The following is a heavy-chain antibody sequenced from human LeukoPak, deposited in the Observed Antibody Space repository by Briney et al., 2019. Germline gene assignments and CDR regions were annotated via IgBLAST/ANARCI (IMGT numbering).Heavy chain of an antibody. Sequence: SETLSLTCAVSGGSISSSNWWSWVRQPPGKGLEWIGEIYHSGSTNYNPSLKSRVTISVDKSKNQFSLKLTSVIAADTAVYYCARVQSPRFGGFGDYQHYYGMDVWGKGTTVTVSS. CDR3: ARVQSPRFGGFGDYQHYYGMDV. CDR2: IYHSGST. V-gene: IGHV4-4*02. CDR1: GGSISSSNW. D-gene: IGHD3-10*01. J-gene: IGHJ6*04.